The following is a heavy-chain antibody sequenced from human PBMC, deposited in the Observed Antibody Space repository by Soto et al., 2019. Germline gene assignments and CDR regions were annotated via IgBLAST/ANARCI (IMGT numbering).Heavy chain of an antibody. V-gene: IGHV4-31*03. Sequence: SETLSLTCTVSGGSISSCGYYWSWIRQQPGKGLEWIGYIYYSGSTYYNPSLKSRVTISVDTSKNQFSPKLSSVTAADTAVYYCARGLDCTNGVCYGMDVWGQGTTVTVSS. J-gene: IGHJ6*02. D-gene: IGHD2-8*01. CDR1: GGSISSCGYY. CDR3: ARGLDCTNGVCYGMDV. CDR2: IYYSGST.